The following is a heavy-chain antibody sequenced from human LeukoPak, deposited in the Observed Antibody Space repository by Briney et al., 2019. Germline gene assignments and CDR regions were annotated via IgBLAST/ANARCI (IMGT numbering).Heavy chain of an antibody. J-gene: IGHJ2*01. V-gene: IGHV4-39*01. CDR3: ASLEGDILTGYYFGVFDL. D-gene: IGHD3-9*01. CDR1: GGSISSSSYY. CDR2: IYYSGST. Sequence: SETLSLTCTVSGGSISSSSYYWGWIRQPPGKGLEWLGSIYYSGSTYYNPSLKSRVTISVDTSKNQFSLKLSSVTAADTAVYYCASLEGDILTGYYFGVFDLWGRGTLVTVSS.